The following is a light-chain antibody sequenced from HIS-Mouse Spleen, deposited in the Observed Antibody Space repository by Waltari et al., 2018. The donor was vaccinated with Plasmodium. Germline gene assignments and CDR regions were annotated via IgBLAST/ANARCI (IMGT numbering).Light chain of an antibody. CDR2: EDS. CDR3: YSTDSSGNHRV. V-gene: IGLV3-10*01. Sequence: SYALTQPPSVSVSPGQTARSTCSEDALPNKSASCYQKKYGQAPVPVIYEDSKRPSEIPERFSGSSSGTMATLTISGAQVGDEADYYCYSTDSSGNHRVFGGGTKLTVL. CDR1: ALPNKS. J-gene: IGLJ3*02.